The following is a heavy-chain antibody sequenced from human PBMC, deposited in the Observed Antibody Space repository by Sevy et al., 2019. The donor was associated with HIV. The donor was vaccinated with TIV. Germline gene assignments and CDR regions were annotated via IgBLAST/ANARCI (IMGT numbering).Heavy chain of an antibody. Sequence: GGSLRLSCAASGFTFDDYAMHWVRQAPGKGLEWVSGLSRHSGTIGYADAVKGRFTISRDNARNSLCLQMNSLRAEDTASYYCVKDQVDWDSGYGLFDFWAQGTLVTVSS. D-gene: IGHD5-12*01. CDR3: VKDQVDWDSGYGLFDF. CDR2: LSRHSGTI. J-gene: IGHJ4*02. CDR1: GFTFDDYA. V-gene: IGHV3-9*01.